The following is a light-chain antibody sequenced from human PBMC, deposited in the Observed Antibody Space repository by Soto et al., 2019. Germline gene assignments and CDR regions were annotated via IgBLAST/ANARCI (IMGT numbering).Light chain of an antibody. CDR3: QQRSSWPWT. CDR2: DVF. V-gene: IGKV3-11*01. Sequence: EIVLTQSPATLSLSPGERATLSCRASQSVSDSLAWYQHKPGQAPRLLIFDVFNSAAGIPARVSGVGSGTDFTLTISSLAPEDFALYYCQQRSSWPWTFGQGTRVEIK. CDR1: QSVSDS. J-gene: IGKJ1*01.